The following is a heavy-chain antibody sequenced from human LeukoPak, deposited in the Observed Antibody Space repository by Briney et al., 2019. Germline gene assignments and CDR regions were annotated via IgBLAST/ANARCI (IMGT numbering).Heavy chain of an antibody. J-gene: IGHJ5*02. Sequence: ASVKVSCKASGYTFTSYGISWVRQAPGQGLEWMGWISAYNGNTNYAQEFQGRVTMTTDASTSTAYLELRSLRSDETAVYYCARGGGLVPGTWFDPWGQGNLVTVSS. CDR2: ISAYNGNT. CDR1: GYTFTSYG. D-gene: IGHD6-19*01. V-gene: IGHV1-18*01. CDR3: ARGGGLVPGTWFDP.